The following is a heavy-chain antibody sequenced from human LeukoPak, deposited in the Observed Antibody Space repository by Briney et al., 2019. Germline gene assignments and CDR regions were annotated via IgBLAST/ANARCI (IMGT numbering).Heavy chain of an antibody. CDR1: GGSITNFY. CDR3: ARSPGGGFDI. Sequence: SETLSFTCTVSGGSITNFYGGWIRQSPEKGLELIGYIYYSGTTNYSPSLKSRVSISVDTPKKQFSLKLSSVTAADTAVYYCARSPGGGFDIWGQGTMVTVSS. CDR2: IYYSGTT. D-gene: IGHD2-15*01. V-gene: IGHV4-59*01. J-gene: IGHJ3*02.